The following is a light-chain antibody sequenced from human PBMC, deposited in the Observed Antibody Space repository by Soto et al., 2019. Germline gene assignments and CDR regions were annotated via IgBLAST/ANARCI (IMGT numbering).Light chain of an antibody. V-gene: IGKV1-39*01. CDR3: QESYSTPWA. CDR2: AAS. Sequence: DIQVTQSPSSLSASVGDRVTITCRASQSISSYLNWYQQKPGKAPKLLIYAASSLQSGVPSRFSGSASGTDFSLTISSLQPEDFASYYCQESYSTPWAFGQGTKVEI. J-gene: IGKJ1*01. CDR1: QSISSY.